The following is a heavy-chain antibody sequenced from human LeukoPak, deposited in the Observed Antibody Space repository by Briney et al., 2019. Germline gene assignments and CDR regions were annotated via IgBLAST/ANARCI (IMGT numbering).Heavy chain of an antibody. V-gene: IGHV3-64*01. Sequence: GGSLRLSCAASGFTFSSYAMHWVRQAPGKGLEYVSAISSNGGSTYYANSVKGRFTISRDNSKNTLYLQMGSLRAEDMAVYYCARSKGYYDAFDIWGEGTMVTVSS. CDR1: GFTFSSYA. CDR2: ISSNGGST. CDR3: ARSKGYYDAFDI. D-gene: IGHD3-10*01. J-gene: IGHJ3*02.